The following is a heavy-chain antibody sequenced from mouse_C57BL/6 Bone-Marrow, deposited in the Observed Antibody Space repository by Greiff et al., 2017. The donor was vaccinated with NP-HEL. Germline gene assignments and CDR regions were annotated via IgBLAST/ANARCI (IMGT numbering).Heavy chain of an antibody. CDR3: ARHERNPAYYSNGAFAY. J-gene: IGHJ3*01. D-gene: IGHD2-5*01. CDR2: FYPGSGSI. CDR1: GYTFTEYT. V-gene: IGHV1-62-2*01. Sequence: QVQLQQSGAELVKPGASVTLSCKASGYTFTEYTIHWVKQRSGQGLEWIGWFYPGSGSIKYNEKFKDKATLTADKSSSTVYMELSRLTSEDSAVYFCARHERNPAYYSNGAFAYWGQGTLVTVSA.